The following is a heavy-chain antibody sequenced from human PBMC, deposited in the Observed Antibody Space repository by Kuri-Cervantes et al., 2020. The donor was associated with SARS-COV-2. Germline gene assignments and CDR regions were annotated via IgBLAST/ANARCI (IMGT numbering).Heavy chain of an antibody. CDR2: ISSSSSTI. V-gene: IGHV3-48*01. CDR3: ARALMLVWFRRDENWFDP. CDR1: GFTFSSYS. D-gene: IGHD2-8*01. J-gene: IGHJ5*02. Sequence: GESLKISCAASGFTFSSYSMNWVRQAPGKGLEWVSYISSSSSTIYYADSVKGRFTISRDNAKNSLYLQMNSLRAGDTAVYYCARALMLVWFRRDENWFDPWGQGTLVTVSS.